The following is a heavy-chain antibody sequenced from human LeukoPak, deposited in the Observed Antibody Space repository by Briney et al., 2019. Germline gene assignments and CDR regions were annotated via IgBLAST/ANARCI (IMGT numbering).Heavy chain of an antibody. CDR2: IIPLSGAA. V-gene: IGHV1-69*05. Sequence: SVKISCKASGGTFSSYAISWVRQAPGQGLEWMGRIIPLSGAANYAQKFQGRVTITTDESTSTAYMELSSPRSEDTAVYYCARSPNSITIFGVDLYATPYYFDYWGQGTLVTVSS. D-gene: IGHD3-3*01. CDR1: GGTFSSYA. J-gene: IGHJ4*02. CDR3: ARSPNSITIFGVDLYATPYYFDY.